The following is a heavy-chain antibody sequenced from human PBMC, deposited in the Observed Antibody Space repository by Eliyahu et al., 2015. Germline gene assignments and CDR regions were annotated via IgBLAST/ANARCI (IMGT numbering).Heavy chain of an antibody. CDR2: IDXDDDK. V-gene: IGHV2-70*01. D-gene: IGHD6-19*01. CDR1: XFSXTTSGMC. CDR3: VRIREAPVAGIIYYYYGMDV. J-gene: IGHJ6*02. Sequence: QVTLRESGPALVKPTQTLTLTCTFXXFSXTTSGMCXXWTRQPPGKALEWLAFIDXDDDKYXSTSLKTRLTXSKDTSKNQVVLTMTNMDPVDTATYYCVRIREAPVAGIIYYYYGMDVWGQGSTVTVSS.